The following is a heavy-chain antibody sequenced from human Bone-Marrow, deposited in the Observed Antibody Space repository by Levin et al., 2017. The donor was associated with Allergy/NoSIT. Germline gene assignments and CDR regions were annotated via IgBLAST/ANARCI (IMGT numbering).Heavy chain of an antibody. CDR3: AKVMSTTRSYWYGMDA. J-gene: IGHJ6*02. Sequence: QRGESLKISCVASGFSFSNFAMIWVRQAPGEGLESIASISDTGADTYYKDSVKGRFIISRDNSKNTLNLQMNSLRAEDTAIYYCAKVMSTTRSYWYGMDAWGHGTTVTVSS. CDR2: ISDTGADT. CDR1: GFSFSNFA. V-gene: IGHV3-23*01. D-gene: IGHD5-24*01.